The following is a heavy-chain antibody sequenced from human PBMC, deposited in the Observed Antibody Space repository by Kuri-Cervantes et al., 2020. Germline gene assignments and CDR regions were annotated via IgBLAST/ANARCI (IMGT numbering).Heavy chain of an antibody. J-gene: IGHJ6*02. D-gene: IGHD3-10*01. CDR3: ARGGYGSGSYYYYGVDV. CDR1: GYTFTGYY. CDR2: INPNSGGT. V-gene: IGHV1-2*02. Sequence: ASVKVSCKASGYTFTGYYMHWVRQAPGQGLEWMGWINPNSGGTNYAQKFQGRVTMTRDTSISTAYMELSRLRSDDTAVYYCARGGYGSGSYYYYGVDVWGQGTTVTVSS.